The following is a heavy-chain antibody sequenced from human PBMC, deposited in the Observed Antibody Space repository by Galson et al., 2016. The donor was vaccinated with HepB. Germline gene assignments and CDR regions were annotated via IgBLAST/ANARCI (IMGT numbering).Heavy chain of an antibody. CDR3: VMGHYIHF. Sequence: SLRLSCAGSGFAFGDYIINWVRQAPGQGLEWVGFIKNKGDGGTTEYAASVTCRFTISRDDSKSIAYLQMNSLRTEDTAIYYCVMGHYIHFWGHGTPVTVSS. V-gene: IGHV3-49*04. CDR1: GFAFGDYI. CDR2: IKNKGDGGTT. D-gene: IGHD3-10*02. J-gene: IGHJ4*01.